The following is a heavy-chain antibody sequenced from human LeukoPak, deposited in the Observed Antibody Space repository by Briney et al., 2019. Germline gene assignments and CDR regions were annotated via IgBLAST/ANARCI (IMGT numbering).Heavy chain of an antibody. V-gene: IGHV1-69*06. CDR3: ARDSTDYYDSSGYFGWFDP. J-gene: IGHJ5*02. CDR1: GYTFTSYG. CDR2: IIPIFGTA. D-gene: IGHD3-22*01. Sequence: ASVKVSCKASGYTFTSYGISWVRQAPGQGLEWMGGIIPIFGTANYAQKFQGRVTITADKSTSTAYMELSSLRSEDTAVYYCARDSTDYYDSSGYFGWFDPWGQGTLVTVSS.